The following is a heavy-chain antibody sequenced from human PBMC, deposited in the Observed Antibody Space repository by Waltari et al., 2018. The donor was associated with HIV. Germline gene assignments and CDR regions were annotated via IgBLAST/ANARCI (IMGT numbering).Heavy chain of an antibody. V-gene: IGHV3-48*02. J-gene: IGHJ6*02. CDR3: ARDMRGSYYYGMDV. CDR2: ISSSSSTI. CDR1: GFTFSSYS. D-gene: IGHD2-2*01. Sequence: EVQLVESGGGLVQPGGSLRLSCAASGFTFSSYSMNWVRQAPGKGLEWVSYISSSSSTIYYADSVKGRFTISRDNAKNSLYLQMNSLRDEDTAVYYCARDMRGSYYYGMDVWGQGTTVTVSS.